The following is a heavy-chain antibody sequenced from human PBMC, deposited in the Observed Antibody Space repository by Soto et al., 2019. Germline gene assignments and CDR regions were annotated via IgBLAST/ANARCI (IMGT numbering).Heavy chain of an antibody. CDR2: IKQDGSEK. D-gene: IGHD4-17*01. Sequence: GGSLRLSCAASGFTFSSYWMSWVRQAPGKGLEWVANIKQDGSEKYYVDSVKGRFTISRDNAKNSLYLQMNSLRAEDTAVYYCARVGLDYGDYLSGGDGSFDYWGQGTLVTVSS. CDR3: ARVGLDYGDYLSGGDGSFDY. V-gene: IGHV3-7*01. CDR1: GFTFSSYW. J-gene: IGHJ4*02.